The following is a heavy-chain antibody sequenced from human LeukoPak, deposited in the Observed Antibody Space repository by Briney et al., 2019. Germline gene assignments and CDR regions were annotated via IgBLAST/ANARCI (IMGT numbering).Heavy chain of an antibody. CDR2: INWNSDSI. CDR1: GFTFDDYA. Sequence: GGSLRLSCAVSGFTFDDYAMHWVRQVPGKGLEWVSGINWNSDSIGYADSVKGRFTTSRDNSKNTLYLQMGSLRAEDMAVYYCARVASSGRIIDYWGQGTLVTVSS. V-gene: IGHV3-9*03. D-gene: IGHD6-19*01. J-gene: IGHJ4*02. CDR3: ARVASSGRIIDY.